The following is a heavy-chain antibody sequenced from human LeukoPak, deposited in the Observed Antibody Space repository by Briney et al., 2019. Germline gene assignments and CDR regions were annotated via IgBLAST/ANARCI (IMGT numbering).Heavy chain of an antibody. V-gene: IGHV3-7*03. D-gene: IGHD2-2*01. J-gene: IGHJ4*02. CDR3: AKDRGSSKPRGPFDY. CDR2: IKEDGSER. CDR1: AFIFSGHW. Sequence: GGSLRLSCEGSAFIFSGHWMNWVRQTPGKGLEWVASIKEDGSERQYVDSVKGRFTISRDNSKNTLYLQMNSLRAEDTAVYYCAKDRGSSKPRGPFDYWGQGTLVTVSS.